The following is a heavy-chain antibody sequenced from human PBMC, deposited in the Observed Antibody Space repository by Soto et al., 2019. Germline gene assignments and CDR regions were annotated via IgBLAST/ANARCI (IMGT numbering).Heavy chain of an antibody. D-gene: IGHD1-1*01. CDR3: ARGGMVIIPTATAFDY. V-gene: IGHV4-4*07. Sequence: SETLSLTCSVSGGSISPYYWSWIRQPAGKGLEWIGRIYASGSTNYDPSLKSRVTMSVATSKNQFSLKLTSVTAADTATYYCARGGMVIIPTATAFDYWGQGTLVTVSS. J-gene: IGHJ4*02. CDR1: GGSISPYY. CDR2: IYASGST.